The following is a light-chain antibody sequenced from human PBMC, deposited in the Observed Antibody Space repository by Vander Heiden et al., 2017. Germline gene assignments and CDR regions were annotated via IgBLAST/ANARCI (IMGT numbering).Light chain of an antibody. CDR3: CSYVGSRVYV. V-gene: IGLV2-23*01. CDR2: EGI. CDR1: SSEVGSYKV. Sequence: LTQPASVSASPGQSLTISCTGTSSEVGSYKVVSWYQQHPGKAPKLIIYEGIKRPSGVSNRFSGSPSGNTASLTISGLQPEDEADYYCCSYVGSRVYVFGTGTKVTVL. J-gene: IGLJ1*01.